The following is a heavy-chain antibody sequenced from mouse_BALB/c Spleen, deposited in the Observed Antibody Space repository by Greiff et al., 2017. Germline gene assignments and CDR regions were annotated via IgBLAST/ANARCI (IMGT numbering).Heavy chain of an antibody. J-gene: IGHJ4*01. CDR3: ARHYYGSPHYYAMDY. CDR2: INPDSSTI. CDR1: GFDFSRYW. V-gene: IGHV4-1*02. D-gene: IGHD1-1*01. Sequence: EVKLVESGGGLVQPGGSLKLSCAASGFDFSRYWMSWVRQAPGKGLEWIGEINPDSSTINYTPSLKDKFIISRDNAKNTLYLQMSKVRSEDTALYYCARHYYGSPHYYAMDYWGQGTSVTVSS.